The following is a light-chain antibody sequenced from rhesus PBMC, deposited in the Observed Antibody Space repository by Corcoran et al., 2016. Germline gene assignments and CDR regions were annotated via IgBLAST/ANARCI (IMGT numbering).Light chain of an antibody. CDR3: QHAYDTPWT. V-gene: IGKV1-74*01. CDR2: KAS. Sequence: DIQMTQPPSSLSASVGDRATITLRARENVHNYFNWYQQKPGKTPNLLIYKASTLQIGVRSRVSGSGSGTEYTCTISGLRPEDVATYFCQHAYDTPWTFEQGAKVEI. CDR1: ENVHNY. J-gene: IGKJ1*01.